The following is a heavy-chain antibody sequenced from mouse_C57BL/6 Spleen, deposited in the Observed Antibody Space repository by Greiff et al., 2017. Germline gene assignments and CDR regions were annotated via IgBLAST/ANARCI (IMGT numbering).Heavy chain of an antibody. D-gene: IGHD2-4*01. V-gene: IGHV1-26*01. CDR1: GYTFTDYY. J-gene: IGHJ1*03. CDR3: AGGVYDYDWYFDV. Sequence: VQLQQSGPELVKPGASVKISCKASGYTFTDYYMNWVKQSHGKSLEWIGDINPNNGGTSYNQKFKGKATLTVDKSSSTAYMELRSLTSEDSAVYYCAGGVYDYDWYFDVWGTGTTVTVSS. CDR2: INPNNGGT.